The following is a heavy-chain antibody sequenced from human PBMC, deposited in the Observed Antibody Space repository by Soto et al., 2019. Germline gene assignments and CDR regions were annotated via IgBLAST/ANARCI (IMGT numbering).Heavy chain of an antibody. CDR1: GGSISSGGYY. CDR2: IYYSGST. D-gene: IGHD3-10*01. Sequence: PSETLSLTCTVSGGSISSGGYYWSWIRQHPGKGLEWIGYIYYSGSTYYNPSLKSRVTISVDTSKNQFSLKLSSVTAADTAVYYCARVAMVRGVWTYYFDYWGQGTLVTVSS. V-gene: IGHV4-31*03. CDR3: ARVAMVRGVWTYYFDY. J-gene: IGHJ4*02.